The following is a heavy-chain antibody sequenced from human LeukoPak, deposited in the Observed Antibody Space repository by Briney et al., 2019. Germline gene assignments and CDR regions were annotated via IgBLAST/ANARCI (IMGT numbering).Heavy chain of an antibody. Sequence: PGGSLRLSCAAPGFTFSSYGMHWVRQAPGKGLEWVAFIRYDGSNKYYADSVKGRFTISRDNSKNTLYLQMNSLRAEDTAVYYCARDDEDGYNFDYWGQGTLVTVSS. CDR2: IRYDGSNK. V-gene: IGHV3-30*02. J-gene: IGHJ4*02. CDR1: GFTFSSYG. CDR3: ARDDEDGYNFDY. D-gene: IGHD5-24*01.